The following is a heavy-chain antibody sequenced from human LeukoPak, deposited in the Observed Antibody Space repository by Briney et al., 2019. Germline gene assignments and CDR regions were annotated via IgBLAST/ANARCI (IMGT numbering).Heavy chain of an antibody. Sequence: GASVKVSCKASGYTFTSYAMNWVRQAPGQGLEWMGWINTNTGNPTYAQGFTGRFVFSLDTSVSTAYLQISSLKADDTAVYYCARVPYDSSGYSVLDDAFDIWGQGTMVTVSS. CDR3: ARVPYDSSGYSVLDDAFDI. D-gene: IGHD3-22*01. CDR1: GYTFTSYA. V-gene: IGHV7-4-1*02. J-gene: IGHJ3*02. CDR2: INTNTGNP.